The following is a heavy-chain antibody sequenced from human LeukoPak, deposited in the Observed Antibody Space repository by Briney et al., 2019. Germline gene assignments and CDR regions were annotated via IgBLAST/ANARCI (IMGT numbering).Heavy chain of an antibody. D-gene: IGHD6-13*01. CDR1: GGSISGYY. J-gene: IGHJ6*02. CDR3: ARAPYSSSWPSYYYYGMDV. CDR2: INHNGST. Sequence: SETLSLTCTVSGGSISGYYWRWIRQPPGKGLEWIGEINHNGSTNYNPSLKSRVTISVDTSKNQFSLKLSSVTAADTAVYYCARAPYSSSWPSYYYYGMDVWGQGTTVTVSS. V-gene: IGHV4-34*01.